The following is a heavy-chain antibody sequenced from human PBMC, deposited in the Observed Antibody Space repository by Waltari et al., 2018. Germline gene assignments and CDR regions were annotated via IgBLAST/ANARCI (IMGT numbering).Heavy chain of an antibody. J-gene: IGHJ5*02. D-gene: IGHD2-15*01. CDR3: ARGYAHCNDGGCFSNWLDP. CDR2: IIPRFGKK. V-gene: IGHV1-69*13. CDR1: GYTFNNYA. Sequence: QVHLVQSGAEVKKPGSSVKVSCTASGYTFNNYAITWVRQAPGQGLEWMGGIIPRFGKKRYEQKLQGRVTIAADESTSTADMELRSLTSEDTATYYCARGYAHCNDGGCFSNWLDPWGQGTLVTVSS.